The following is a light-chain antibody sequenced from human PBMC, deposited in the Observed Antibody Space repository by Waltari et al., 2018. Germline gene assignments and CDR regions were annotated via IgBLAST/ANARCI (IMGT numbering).Light chain of an antibody. CDR1: QSIGSR. CDR2: GAS. Sequence: ETVVTQSPATLSVSPGERATLSCKTSQSIGSRLAWYQQKPGPAPRRLIYGASVRAIGIPARFSGSGSETEFTLTISSLQSEDFAVYYCQQYNNWPPGTFGQGTKVEI. CDR3: QQYNNWPPGT. J-gene: IGKJ1*01. V-gene: IGKV3-15*01.